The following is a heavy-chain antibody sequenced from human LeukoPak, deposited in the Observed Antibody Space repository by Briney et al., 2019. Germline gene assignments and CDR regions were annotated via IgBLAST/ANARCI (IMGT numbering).Heavy chain of an antibody. CDR1: GFTFSSYA. J-gene: IGHJ6*04. CDR2: ISSSGSTI. V-gene: IGHV3-48*03. D-gene: IGHD3-10*02. CDR3: AELGITMIGGV. Sequence: GGSLRLSCAAAGFTFSSYAMSWVRQAPGKGLEWVSYISSSGSTIYYADSVKGRFTISRDNAKNSLYLQMNSLRAEDTAVYYCAELGITMIGGVWGKGTTVTISS.